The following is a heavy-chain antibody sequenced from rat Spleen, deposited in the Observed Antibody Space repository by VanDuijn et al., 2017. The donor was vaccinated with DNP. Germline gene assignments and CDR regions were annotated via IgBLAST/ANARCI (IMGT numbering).Heavy chain of an antibody. Sequence: EVQLVASGGDLVQPGRSLKLSCVASGFTFNNYWMTWIRQVPGKGLEWVASITSSGGSTYYPNSVKGRFTISSDNAKNTLYLQMNSLRSEDTATYYCARAKYSSHYWYFDFWGPGTMVTVSS. CDR1: GFTFNNYW. CDR3: ARAKYSSHYWYFDF. D-gene: IGHD1-2*01. J-gene: IGHJ1*01. CDR2: ITSSGGST. V-gene: IGHV5-31*01.